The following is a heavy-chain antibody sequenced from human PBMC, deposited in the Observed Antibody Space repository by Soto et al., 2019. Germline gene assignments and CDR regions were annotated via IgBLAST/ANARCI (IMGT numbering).Heavy chain of an antibody. V-gene: IGHV3-30*18. CDR1: GFTFSSYG. CDR3: AKALRVGATDYYYYGMDV. CDR2: ISYDGSNK. Sequence: GGSLRLSCAASGFTFSSYGMHWVRQAPGKGLEWVAVISYDGSNKYYADSVKGRFTISRDNSKNTLYLQMNSLRAEDTAVYYCAKALRVGATDYYYYGMDVWGQGTTVTVSS. D-gene: IGHD1-26*01. J-gene: IGHJ6*02.